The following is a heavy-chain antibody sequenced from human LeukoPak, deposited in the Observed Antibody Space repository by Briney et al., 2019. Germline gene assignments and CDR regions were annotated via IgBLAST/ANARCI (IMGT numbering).Heavy chain of an antibody. Sequence: GGSLRLSCAASEFSFTSYWMSWVRQAPGKGLEWVANIKPDGSEKYFVDSVKGRFTISRDNTKNSLYLLMNSLRVEDTAVYYCARSPDGFDYWGQGTLVTVSS. CDR1: EFSFTSYW. CDR2: IKPDGSEK. V-gene: IGHV3-7*01. CDR3: ARSPDGFDY. J-gene: IGHJ4*02.